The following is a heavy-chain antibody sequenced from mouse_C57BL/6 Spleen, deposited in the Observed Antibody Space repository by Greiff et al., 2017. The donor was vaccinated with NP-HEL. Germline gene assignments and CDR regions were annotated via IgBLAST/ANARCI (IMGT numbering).Heavy chain of an antibody. J-gene: IGHJ1*03. CDR3: ARTITTGVATEGYFDV. Sequence: EVQLQQSGPELVKPGASVKIPCKASGYTFTDYNMDWVKQSHGKSLEWIGDINPNNGGTIYNQKFKGKATLTVDKSSSTAYMELRSLTSEDTAVYYWARTITTGVATEGYFDVWGTGTTVTVSS. D-gene: IGHD1-1*01. V-gene: IGHV1-18*01. CDR1: GYTFTDYN. CDR2: INPNNGGT.